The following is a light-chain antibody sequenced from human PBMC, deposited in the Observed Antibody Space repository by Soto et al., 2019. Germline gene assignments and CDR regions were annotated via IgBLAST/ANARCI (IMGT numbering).Light chain of an antibody. Sequence: EIVLTQSPGTLSLSPGEGAVLSCRASQSISKSNLAWYQQKPGQAPRLLVYAASSRATGIPVRFSGSGSGTDFTLTISRLEPEDFAVYYCQQYGSSGTFGQGTKVDIK. CDR2: AAS. CDR3: QQYGSSGT. J-gene: IGKJ1*01. CDR1: QSISKSN. V-gene: IGKV3-20*01.